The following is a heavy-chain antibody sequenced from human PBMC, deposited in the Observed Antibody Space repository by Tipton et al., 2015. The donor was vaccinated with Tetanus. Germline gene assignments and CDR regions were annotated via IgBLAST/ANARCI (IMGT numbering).Heavy chain of an antibody. CDR1: GFTFSNAW. CDR2: IKSKIDGGTI. CDR3: STGGISNERWWHKGMDV. V-gene: IGHV3-15*07. Sequence: SLRLSCAASGFTFSNAWMNWVRQAPGKGLEWVGRIKSKIDGGTIEYAAPVKGRFTISRDDSKNTLYLQMTSPTIEDTAVYYCSTGGISNERWWHKGMDVWGQGTTVTVSS. J-gene: IGHJ6*02. D-gene: IGHD2-8*02.